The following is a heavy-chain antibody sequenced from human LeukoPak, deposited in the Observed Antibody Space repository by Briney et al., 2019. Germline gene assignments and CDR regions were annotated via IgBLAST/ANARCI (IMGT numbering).Heavy chain of an antibody. J-gene: IGHJ5*02. V-gene: IGHV4-59*01. D-gene: IGHD2-2*01. CDR2: IYYSGST. CDR3: ARGAVVVPAAMGTSNWFDL. Sequence: SETLSLTCTVSGGSISSYYWSWIRQPPGKGLEWIGYIYYSGSTNYNPSLKSRVTISVDTSKNQFSLKLSSVTAADTAVYYCARGAVVVPAAMGTSNWFDLWGQGTLVTVSS. CDR1: GGSISSYY.